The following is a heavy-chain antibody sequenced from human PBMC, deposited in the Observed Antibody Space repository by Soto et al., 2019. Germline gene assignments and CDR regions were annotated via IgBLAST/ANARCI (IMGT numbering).Heavy chain of an antibody. V-gene: IGHV4-59*01. CDR2: IYYSGST. D-gene: IGHD3-9*01. Sequence: SETLSLTCTVAGGSMSSYYWSWIRQPQGKGLEWIGYIYYSGSTNNNPSLKSRVTISVDTSKQQFSLNLSSVTASDPAVYYCAREGYYDILTGYYAFDIWGQGTMVTVSS. CDR1: GGSMSSYY. CDR3: AREGYYDILTGYYAFDI. J-gene: IGHJ3*02.